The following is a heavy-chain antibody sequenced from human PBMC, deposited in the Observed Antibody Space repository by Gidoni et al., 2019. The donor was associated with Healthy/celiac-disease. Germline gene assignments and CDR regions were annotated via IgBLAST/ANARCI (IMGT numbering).Heavy chain of an antibody. CDR2: ISGSGGST. D-gene: IGHD1-26*01. Sequence: EVQLLESGGGLVQRGGSLRLSCAASGFTFSSYAMSWVRQAPGKGLELVSAISGSGGSTYYADSVKGRFTISRDNSKNTLYLQMNSLRAEDTAVYYCARNRGSYWVDYWGQGTLVTVSS. CDR1: GFTFSSYA. J-gene: IGHJ4*02. CDR3: ARNRGSYWVDY. V-gene: IGHV3-23*01.